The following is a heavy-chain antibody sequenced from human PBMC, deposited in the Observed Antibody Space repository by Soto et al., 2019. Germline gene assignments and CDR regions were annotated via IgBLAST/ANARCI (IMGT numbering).Heavy chain of an antibody. Sequence: SVPLPRTGSCYAGSVSVYYLSLLSKPPGKGIEWIGESNASGSTNYNPILKSRVTISVDTSKNQFSLKLRSVTAADTSVYYCAKDPQNYASSGYPDYCGQATLVTVSS. CDR2: SNASGST. CDR1: AGSVSVYY. CDR3: AKDPQNYASSGYPDY. V-gene: IGHV4-34*01. D-gene: IGHD3-22*01. J-gene: IGHJ4*02.